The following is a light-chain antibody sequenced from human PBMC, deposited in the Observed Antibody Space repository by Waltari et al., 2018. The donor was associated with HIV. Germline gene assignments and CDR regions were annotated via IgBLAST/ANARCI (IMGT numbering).Light chain of an antibody. CDR3: QQYISDFYT. CDR2: KAS. Sequence: IQMTQSPSILSSSVGDRVTITCRASQNVDTWLAWYQQRPGRAPKLLIYKASTLEYGVPARFSGSGSGTNVAHTINSLHPDDFATYYCQQYISDFYTFGLGTRLDLK. CDR1: QNVDTW. V-gene: IGKV1-5*03. J-gene: IGKJ2*01.